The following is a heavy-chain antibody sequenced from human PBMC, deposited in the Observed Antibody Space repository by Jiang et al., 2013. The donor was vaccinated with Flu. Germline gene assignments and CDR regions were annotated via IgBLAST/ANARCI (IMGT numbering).Heavy chain of an antibody. CDR1: GHTFTTYG. CDR3: ATGGFDTAGFQY. V-gene: IGHV1-18*04. J-gene: IGHJ1*01. Sequence: GAEVKKPGASVKVSCEASGHTFTTYGITWVRQAPGQGLEWMGWINAHSGDTNYAQNLQERVTMTTDTSTNTAYMELRSLRSDDTAVYYCATGGFDTAGFQYWGQGTLVTVSS. CDR2: INAHSGDT. D-gene: IGHD3-9*01.